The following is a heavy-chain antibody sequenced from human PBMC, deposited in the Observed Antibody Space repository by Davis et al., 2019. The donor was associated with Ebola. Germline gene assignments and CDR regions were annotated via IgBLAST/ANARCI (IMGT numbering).Heavy chain of an antibody. D-gene: IGHD3-9*01. CDR1: GFTFSSYA. CDR2: ISYDGSNK. Sequence: GGSLRLSCAASGFTFSSYAMHWVRQAPGKGLEWVAVISYDGSNKYYADPVKGRFTISRDNSKNTLYLQMNSLRAEDTAVYYCAREGGYDILTGYPFYYYMDVWGKGTTVTVSS. CDR3: AREGGYDILTGYPFYYYMDV. J-gene: IGHJ6*03. V-gene: IGHV3-30-3*01.